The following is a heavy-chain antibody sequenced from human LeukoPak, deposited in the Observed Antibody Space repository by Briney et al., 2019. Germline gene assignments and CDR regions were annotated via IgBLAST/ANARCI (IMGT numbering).Heavy chain of an antibody. CDR2: ISYDGSNK. J-gene: IGHJ4*02. Sequence: GVSLRLSCAASGFTFSSYAMHWVRQAPGKGLEWVAVISYDGSNKYYADSVKGRFTISRDNSKNTLYLQMNSLRAEDTAVYYCAREITVQLDRGDYWGQGTLVTVSS. D-gene: IGHD1-1*01. CDR1: GFTFSSYA. V-gene: IGHV3-30-3*01. CDR3: AREITVQLDRGDY.